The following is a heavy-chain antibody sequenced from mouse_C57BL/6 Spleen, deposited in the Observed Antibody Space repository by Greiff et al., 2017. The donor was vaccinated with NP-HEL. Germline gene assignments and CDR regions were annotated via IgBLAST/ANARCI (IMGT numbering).Heavy chain of an antibody. CDR3: TRSTTGTVSPFDY. CDR2: IDPETGGT. CDR1: GYTFTDYE. J-gene: IGHJ2*01. V-gene: IGHV1-15*01. D-gene: IGHD4-1*01. Sequence: QVQLQQSGAELVRPGASVTLSCKASGYTFTDYEMHWVKQTPVHGLEWIGAIDPETGGTAYNQKFKGKAILTADKSSSTAYMELRSLTSEDSAVYYCTRSTTGTVSPFDYWGQGTTLTVSS.